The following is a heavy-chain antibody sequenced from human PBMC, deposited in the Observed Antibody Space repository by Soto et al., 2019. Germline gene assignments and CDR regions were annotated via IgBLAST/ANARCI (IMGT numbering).Heavy chain of an antibody. CDR3: ARVGVAVAGTQWFDP. J-gene: IGHJ5*02. CDR1: GFTVSSNY. V-gene: IGHV3-66*01. D-gene: IGHD6-19*01. Sequence: GGSLRLSCAASGFTVSSNYMSWVRQAPGKGLEWVSVIYGGGSTYYADSVKGRFTISRDNSKNTLYLQMNSLRAEDTAVYYCARVGVAVAGTQWFDPWGQGTLVTVSS. CDR2: IYGGGST.